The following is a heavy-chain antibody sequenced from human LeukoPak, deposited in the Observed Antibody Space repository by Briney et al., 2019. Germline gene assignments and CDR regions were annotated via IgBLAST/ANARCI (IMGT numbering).Heavy chain of an antibody. D-gene: IGHD5-12*01. Sequence: SETLSLTCAVCGGSFSGYYWSWIRQPPGKGLEWIGEINHSGSTNYNPSLKSRVTISVDTSKNQFSLKLSSVTAADTAVYYRARVRGGYGDYWGQGTLVTVSS. V-gene: IGHV4-34*01. J-gene: IGHJ4*02. CDR2: INHSGST. CDR1: GGSFSGYY. CDR3: ARVRGGYGDY.